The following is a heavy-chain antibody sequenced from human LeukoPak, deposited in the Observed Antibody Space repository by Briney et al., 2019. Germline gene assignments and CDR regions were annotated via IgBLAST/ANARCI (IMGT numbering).Heavy chain of an antibody. V-gene: IGHV3-74*01. J-gene: IGHJ3*02. CDR2: ITSDGSTT. CDR3: AGARDLGAFDI. D-gene: IGHD3-16*01. Sequence: GGSLRLSCAASGFTFSSYWMHWVRQAPGKGLVWVSRITSDGSTTSYADSVKGRFTVSRDNAKNTLYLQMNSLRAEDTAVYYCAGARDLGAFDIWGQGTMVTVSS. CDR1: GFTFSSYW.